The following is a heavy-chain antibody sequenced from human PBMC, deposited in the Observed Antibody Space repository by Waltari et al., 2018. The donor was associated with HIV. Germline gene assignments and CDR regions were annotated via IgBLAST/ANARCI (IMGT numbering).Heavy chain of an antibody. J-gene: IGHJ4*02. V-gene: IGHV4-34*01. CDR3: ARGRVDRSFDY. Sequence: QVQLQQWGAGLLKPSETLSLTCGVYGGSFSGYYWSWIRQPPGKGLAGFGEINHGGSTNYNPSLKSRVTISVDTSKNQFSLKLSSVTAADTAVYYCARGRVDRSFDYWGQGTLVTVSS. CDR1: GGSFSGYY. D-gene: IGHD5-12*01. CDR2: INHGGST.